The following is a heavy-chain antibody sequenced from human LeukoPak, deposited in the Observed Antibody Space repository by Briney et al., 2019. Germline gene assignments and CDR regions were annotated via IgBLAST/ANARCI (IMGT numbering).Heavy chain of an antibody. V-gene: IGHV3-30-3*01. Sequence: GRSLRLSCAASGFTFSSYAMHWVRQAPGKGLEWVAVISYDGSNKYYADSVKGRFTISRDNSKNTLYLQMNSLRAEDMAVYYCARDMASGWYDAFDIWGQGTMVTVSS. CDR2: ISYDGSNK. CDR3: ARDMASGWYDAFDI. J-gene: IGHJ3*02. CDR1: GFTFSSYA. D-gene: IGHD6-19*01.